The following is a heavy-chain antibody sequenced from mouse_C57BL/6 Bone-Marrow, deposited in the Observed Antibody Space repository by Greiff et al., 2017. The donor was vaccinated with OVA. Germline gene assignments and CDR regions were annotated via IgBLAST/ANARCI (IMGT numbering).Heavy chain of an antibody. CDR3: ARLYSNYEGAWFAY. Sequence: QVQLQQPGAELVMPGASLKLSCKASGYTFTSYWMHWVKQRPGQGLEWIGEIDPSDSYTNYNQKFKGKSTLTVDKSSSTAYMQLSSLTSEDSAVYYCARLYSNYEGAWFAYWGQGTLVTVSA. V-gene: IGHV1-69*01. D-gene: IGHD2-5*01. J-gene: IGHJ3*01. CDR1: GYTFTSYW. CDR2: IDPSDSYT.